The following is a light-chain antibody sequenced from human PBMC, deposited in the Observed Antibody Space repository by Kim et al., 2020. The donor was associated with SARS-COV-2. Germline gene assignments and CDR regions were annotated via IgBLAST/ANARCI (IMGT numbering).Light chain of an antibody. CDR1: QSLQHNDGKIW. CDR2: EVS. J-gene: IGKJ2*03. V-gene: IGKV2D-29*01. CDR3: MQGLQRLYS. Sequence: QPATISCKSRQSLQHNDGKIWWGGGGQKTGQPPQLLLYEVSKRFSGVPERFSGSGSGTDFTLKISRVEAEDVGLYYCMQGLQRLYSFGQGTKLEI.